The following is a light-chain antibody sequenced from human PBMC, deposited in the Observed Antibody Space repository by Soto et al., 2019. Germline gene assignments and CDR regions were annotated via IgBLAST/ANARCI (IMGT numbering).Light chain of an antibody. V-gene: IGKV3-15*01. CDR1: QSVSSN. CDR2: GAS. CDR3: QQYNNWPPLT. Sequence: EIVMTQSPATLSVSPGERATLSCRASQSVSSNLAGYQQKPAKAPRFLIYGASTRATGIPARFSGSGSGTEFTLTISSLQSEDFAVYYCQQYNNWPPLTFGGGTKVEIK. J-gene: IGKJ4*01.